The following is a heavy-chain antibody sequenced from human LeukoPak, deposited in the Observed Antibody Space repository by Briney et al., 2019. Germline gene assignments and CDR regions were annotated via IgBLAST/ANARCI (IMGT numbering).Heavy chain of an antibody. V-gene: IGHV3-23*01. J-gene: IGHJ4*02. CDR1: GFTFTTYS. D-gene: IGHD6-19*01. CDR3: AKTKGIAVTGAPTDLDY. Sequence: PGGSLRLSCVAPGFTFTTYSMNWVRLAPGKGLEWVSSISTTGDFIHYADSVKGRFTISRDNSKNTLFLQLNSLRAEDTAVYYCAKTKGIAVTGAPTDLDYWGQGTLVTVSS. CDR2: ISTTGDFI.